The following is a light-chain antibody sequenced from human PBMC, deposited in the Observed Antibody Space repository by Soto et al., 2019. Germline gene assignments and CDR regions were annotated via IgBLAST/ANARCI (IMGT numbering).Light chain of an antibody. V-gene: IGLV2-14*01. Sequence: QSALTQPASVSGSPGQSITISCTGTSSDIGGYNFVSWYQHHPGRAPKLMIYEVSNRPSGVSNRFSGSKSGDTASLTISGLQAEDEADYYCTSYRTTTTLLYVFGIGTKLTVL. CDR1: SSDIGGYNF. CDR3: TSYRTTTTLLYV. CDR2: EVS. J-gene: IGLJ1*01.